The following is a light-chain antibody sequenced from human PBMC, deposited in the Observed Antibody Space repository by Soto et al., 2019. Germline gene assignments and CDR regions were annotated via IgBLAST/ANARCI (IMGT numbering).Light chain of an antibody. CDR3: QHRYSSPLT. J-gene: IGKJ4*01. CDR1: QSISSW. CDR2: DDS. V-gene: IGKV1-5*01. Sequence: MTQSPSTLSAAIGDRVTIPCRSSQSISSWYVSCHQQTFRPAPLLLYDDSCLRSAVLSEMISSRCGGTFTIITSSLQPQDFATYYYQHRYSSPLTFGGGTKVDIK.